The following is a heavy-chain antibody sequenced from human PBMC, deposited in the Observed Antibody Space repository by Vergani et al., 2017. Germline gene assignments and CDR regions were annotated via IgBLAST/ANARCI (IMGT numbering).Heavy chain of an antibody. CDR3: SRGGFYTSRNDFKFYGLGV. CDR2: ISAYSGET. D-gene: IGHD3-3*01. CDR1: GYTFTNHD. V-gene: IGHV1-18*01. J-gene: IGHJ6*02. Sequence: QVQLVQSGAEVQKPGASVRVSCKASGYTFTNHDINWMRQAPGQGLEWMGWISAYSGETRYARSLQGRVTMTTDASTNTAYMSLRSLRSDDTAIYYCSRGGFYTSRNDFKFYGLGVWGQGTTVTVTS.